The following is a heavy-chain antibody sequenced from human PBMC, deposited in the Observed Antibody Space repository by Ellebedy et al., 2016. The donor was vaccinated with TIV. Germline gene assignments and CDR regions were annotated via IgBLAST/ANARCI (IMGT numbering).Heavy chain of an antibody. V-gene: IGHV1-46*01. Sequence: AASVKVSCKASGYTFTTYYMHWVRQAPGQGLEWMGIINPRGGRTSYAQKFQGRVTMTRDTSTSTVYMELGSLRSEGTAVYYWARGGGYSGHDLGDYWGQGTLVTVSS. J-gene: IGHJ4*02. D-gene: IGHD5-12*01. CDR3: ARGGGYSGHDLGDY. CDR1: GYTFTTYY. CDR2: INPRGGRT.